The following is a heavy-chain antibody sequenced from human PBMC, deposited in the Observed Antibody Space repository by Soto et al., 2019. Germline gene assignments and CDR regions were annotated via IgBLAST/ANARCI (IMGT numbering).Heavy chain of an antibody. J-gene: IGHJ6*02. D-gene: IGHD5-12*01. CDR2: MNPNSGNT. Sequence: ASVKVSCKASGYTFTSYDINWVRQATGQGLEWMGWMNPNSGNTGYAQKFQGRVTMTRNTSISTAYMELSSLRSEDTAVYYCASLNVKMATITSYYGMDVWGQGTTVTVSS. V-gene: IGHV1-8*01. CDR3: ASLNVKMATITSYYGMDV. CDR1: GYTFTSYD.